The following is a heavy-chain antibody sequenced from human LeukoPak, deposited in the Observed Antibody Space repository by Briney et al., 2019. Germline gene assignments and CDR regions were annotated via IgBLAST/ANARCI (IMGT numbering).Heavy chain of an antibody. V-gene: IGHV3-21*01. CDR3: ARDDCSGGSCYWIH. D-gene: IGHD2-15*01. CDR1: GFTFSSYA. Sequence: SGGSLRLSCAASGFTFSSYAMHWVRQAPGKGLEWVSSISSSSSYIYYADSVKGRFTISRDNAKNSLYLQMNSLRAEDTAVYYCARDDCSGGSCYWIHWGQGTLVTVSS. J-gene: IGHJ4*02. CDR2: ISSSSSYI.